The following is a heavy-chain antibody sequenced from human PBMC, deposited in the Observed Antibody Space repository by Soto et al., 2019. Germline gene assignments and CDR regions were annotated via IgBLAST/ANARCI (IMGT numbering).Heavy chain of an antibody. D-gene: IGHD3-9*01. Sequence: PGGSLRLSCVASGFMFTRSTMNWVLQAPGKGLEWVSSITSASDYIFYADSVKGRFTISRDNAKNSLYLQMNSLRAEDTAVYYCARVGTGSSTPLDIWGQGTMVTVSS. V-gene: IGHV3-21*01. J-gene: IGHJ3*02. CDR2: ITSASDYI. CDR3: ARVGTGSSTPLDI. CDR1: GFMFTRST.